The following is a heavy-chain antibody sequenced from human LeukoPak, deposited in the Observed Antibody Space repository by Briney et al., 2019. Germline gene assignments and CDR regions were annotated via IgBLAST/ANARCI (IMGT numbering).Heavy chain of an antibody. Sequence: SETLSLTCTVSGGSISTYYWSWIRQPAGKGLEWIGRLSSSGTTNYNTSLKSRVTMSVDTPTNQLSLNLTSVTAADTAVYYCAREVSGSDYYRAYDYWGQGTLVTVSS. D-gene: IGHD3-3*01. CDR2: LSSSGTT. CDR3: AREVSGSDYYRAYDY. J-gene: IGHJ4*02. CDR1: GGSISTYY. V-gene: IGHV4-4*07.